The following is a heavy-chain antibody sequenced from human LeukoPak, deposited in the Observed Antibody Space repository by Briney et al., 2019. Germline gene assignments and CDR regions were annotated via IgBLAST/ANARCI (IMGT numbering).Heavy chain of an antibody. Sequence: GESLEISCKGSGYSFTNYWIGWVRQMPGKGLEWMAIIYPGDSDTRYSPSFQGQVTVSVDKSIYTAYLQWGSLRASDTAMYYCARKSSGYDFDIWGQGTMVSVSS. CDR1: GYSFTNYW. V-gene: IGHV5-51*01. CDR3: ARKSSGYDFDI. J-gene: IGHJ3*02. D-gene: IGHD3-22*01. CDR2: IYPGDSDT.